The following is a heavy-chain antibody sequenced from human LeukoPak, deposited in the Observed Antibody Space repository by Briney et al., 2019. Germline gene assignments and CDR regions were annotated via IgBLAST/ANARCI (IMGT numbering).Heavy chain of an antibody. J-gene: IGHJ5*02. D-gene: IGHD2-2*01. CDR3: ARDPVVPVASGYSKRRALNWFDP. CDR2: INPSGGST. V-gene: IGHV1-46*01. CDR1: GYTFTSYY. Sequence: ASVKVSCKASGYTFTSYYMHWVRQAPGQGLEWMGIINPSGGSTSYAQKFQGRVTMTRDTSTSTVYMELSSLRSEDTAVYYCARDPVVPVASGYSKRRALNWFDPWGQGTLVTVSS.